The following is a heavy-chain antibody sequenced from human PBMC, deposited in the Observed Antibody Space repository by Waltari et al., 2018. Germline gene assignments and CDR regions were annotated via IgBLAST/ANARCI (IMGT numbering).Heavy chain of an antibody. D-gene: IGHD4-4*01. CDR1: GFIFSGYS. V-gene: IGHV3-48*01. CDR3: ARGRNTGRAPLDY. J-gene: IGHJ4*02. Sequence: EVQLVESGGDLVQPGGSLRLSCAASGFIFSGYSMNWVRQAPGKGMEWLSYISSGSHSLFYADSLKGRFTVSRDNAKNSLYLQMDSLTVDDTAMYFWARGRNTGRAPLDYWGQGTLVTVSS. CDR2: ISSGSHSL.